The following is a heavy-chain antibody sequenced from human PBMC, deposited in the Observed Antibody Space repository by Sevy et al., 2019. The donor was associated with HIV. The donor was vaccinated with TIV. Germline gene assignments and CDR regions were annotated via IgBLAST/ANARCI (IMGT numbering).Heavy chain of an antibody. CDR1: GFTFSSYA. Sequence: EGSLRLSCAASGFTFSSYAMHWVRQAPGKGLEWVAVISYDGSNKYYADSVKGRFTISRDNSKNTLYLQMNSLRAEDTAVYYCARGGYYGSGINKDDAFDIWGQGTMVTVSS. CDR3: ARGGYYGSGINKDDAFDI. CDR2: ISYDGSNK. V-gene: IGHV3-30-3*01. J-gene: IGHJ3*02. D-gene: IGHD3-10*01.